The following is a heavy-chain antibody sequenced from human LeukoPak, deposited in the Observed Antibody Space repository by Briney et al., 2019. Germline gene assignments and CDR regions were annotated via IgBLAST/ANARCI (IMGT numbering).Heavy chain of an antibody. Sequence: PGGSLRLSCAASGFTVSSNYMSWVRQAPGKGLECVSNIFIGLGTYYADSVKGRFTISRDNSKNTMYLKMNRLRAEDTAVYYCARGLSLRYDAFDIWGEGTVVTVSS. CDR3: ARGLSLRYDAFDI. CDR1: GFTVSSNY. D-gene: IGHD3-16*01. CDR2: IFIGLGT. V-gene: IGHV3-53*01. J-gene: IGHJ3*02.